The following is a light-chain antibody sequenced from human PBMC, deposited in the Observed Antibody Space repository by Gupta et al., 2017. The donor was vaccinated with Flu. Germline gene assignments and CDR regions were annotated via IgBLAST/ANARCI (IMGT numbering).Light chain of an antibody. J-gene: IGLJ1*01. V-gene: IGLV1-40*01. Sequence: RVTISCTGSSSNIGAGHDVHWYQQLPGTPHNLLIYDNNNRPAGVPDRFSGSKSGTAASLAITGLQAEEEADYYCHSYDGSMRGVFGTGTKVTVL. CDR2: DNN. CDR1: SSNIGAGHD. CDR3: HSYDGSMRGV.